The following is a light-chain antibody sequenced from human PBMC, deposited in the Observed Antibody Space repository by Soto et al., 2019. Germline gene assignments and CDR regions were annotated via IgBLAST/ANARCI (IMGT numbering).Light chain of an antibody. CDR3: QQYNNWPKT. CDR1: QSVSSN. CDR2: GAS. Sequence: EIVLTQSPATLSLCPGERATLSCRASQSVSSNLAWYQQKPGQAPRLLIYGASTRATGIPARFSGSGSGTEFTLTISSLQSEDFAVYYCQQYNNWPKTFGEGTKV. V-gene: IGKV3-15*01. J-gene: IGKJ1*01.